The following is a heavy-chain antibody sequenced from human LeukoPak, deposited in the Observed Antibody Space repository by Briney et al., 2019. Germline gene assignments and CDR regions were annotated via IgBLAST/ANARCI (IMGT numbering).Heavy chain of an antibody. CDR1: GFTFSSYA. CDR3: AREGSGNDFWSGHNWFDP. J-gene: IGHJ5*02. V-gene: IGHV3-64*01. CDR2: ISSNGGST. Sequence: QPGGSLRLSCEASGFTFSSYAMHWVRQAPGKGLEYVSAISSNGGSTYYANSVKGRFTISRDNSKNTLYLQMGSLRAEDMAVYYCAREGSGNDFWSGHNWFDPWGQGTLVTVSS. D-gene: IGHD3-3*01.